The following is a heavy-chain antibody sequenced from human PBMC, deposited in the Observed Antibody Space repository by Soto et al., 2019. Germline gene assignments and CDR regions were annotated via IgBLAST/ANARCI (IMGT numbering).Heavy chain of an antibody. J-gene: IGHJ6*03. CDR2: ISGSGGST. CDR1: GFTFSSYA. Sequence: GGSLRLSCAASGFTFSSYAMSWVRQAPGKGLEWVSAISGSGGSTYYADSVKGRVTISRDNSKNTLYLQMNSLRAEDTAVYYCASRGAAGPPTPYYYYYYMDVWGKGTTVTVSS. CDR3: ASRGAAGPPTPYYYYYYMDV. V-gene: IGHV3-23*01. D-gene: IGHD6-13*01.